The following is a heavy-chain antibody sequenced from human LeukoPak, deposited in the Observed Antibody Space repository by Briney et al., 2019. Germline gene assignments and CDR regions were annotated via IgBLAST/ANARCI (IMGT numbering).Heavy chain of an antibody. J-gene: IGHJ4*02. Sequence: GGSLRLSCAASGFSFSSYAIHWVRQAPGKGLEWVAVISYDGSNKCYADSVKGRFTISRDNSKNTVSLQMNSLRAEDTAGYYCARDPLRFLVARRYFDYWGQGTLVTVSS. CDR1: GFSFSSYA. CDR2: ISYDGSNK. D-gene: IGHD3-3*01. CDR3: ARDPLRFLVARRYFDY. V-gene: IGHV3-30-3*01.